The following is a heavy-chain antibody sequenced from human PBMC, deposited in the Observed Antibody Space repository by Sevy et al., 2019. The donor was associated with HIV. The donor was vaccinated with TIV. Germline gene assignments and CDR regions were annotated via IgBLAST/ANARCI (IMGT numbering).Heavy chain of an antibody. Sequence: ASVKVSCKVSGYTLTQLSMHWVRQAPGKGLEWMGSFDPEDGERIYAQKFQGRITTTEDTSTDTAYMDLSSLKSDDTAVYYCATTREYYQGKSGYFDYWGQGALVTVSS. D-gene: IGHD2-15*01. V-gene: IGHV1-24*01. J-gene: IGHJ4*02. CDR2: FDPEDGER. CDR1: GYTLTQLS. CDR3: ATTREYYQGKSGYFDY.